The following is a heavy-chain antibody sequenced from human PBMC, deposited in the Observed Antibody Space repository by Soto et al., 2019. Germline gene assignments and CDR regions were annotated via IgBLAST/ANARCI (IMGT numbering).Heavy chain of an antibody. J-gene: IGHJ6*02. CDR3: ARDIDFGIEF. CDR1: GVSISSNNYY. Sequence: SETLSLTCTFSGVSISSNNYYWSWVGQPPGKGLEWIGYIFSTGTAYYNPSLQSRVNISLDMSKNQFSLKLSSVTAADTAVYLCARDIDFGIEFWGQGTSVTVSS. V-gene: IGHV4-30-4*01. CDR2: IFSTGTA. D-gene: IGHD1-26*01.